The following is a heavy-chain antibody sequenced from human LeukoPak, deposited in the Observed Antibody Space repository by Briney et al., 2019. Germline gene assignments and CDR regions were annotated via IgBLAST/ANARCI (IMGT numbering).Heavy chain of an antibody. J-gene: IGHJ5*02. Sequence: ASVKVSCKASGYTFTSYDINWVRQATGQGLEWMGWMNPNSGNTGYAQKFQGRVTMTRNTSISTAYMELSSLRSEDTAVYYCARGLRDYVWGSYRFYWFDPWGQGTHVTVSS. CDR1: GYTFTSYD. CDR2: MNPNSGNT. V-gene: IGHV1-8*01. D-gene: IGHD3-16*02. CDR3: ARGLRDYVWGSYRFYWFDP.